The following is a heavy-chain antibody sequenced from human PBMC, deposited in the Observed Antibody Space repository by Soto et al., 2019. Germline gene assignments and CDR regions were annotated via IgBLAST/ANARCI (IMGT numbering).Heavy chain of an antibody. V-gene: IGHV1-24*01. CDR3: ATPSHYYDTSRFDY. J-gene: IGHJ4*02. CDR2: FDHEFGEA. Sequence: QVELVQSGAEVKKPGASVKVSCKVSGFTLTEQSLHWIRQAPGKGLEWMGGFDHEFGEAIYAQKFQVRVTMTEDISTDTAYMELSSLTSGDTAVYYCATPSHYYDTSRFDYWGQGTLVTVSA. CDR1: GFTLTEQS. D-gene: IGHD3-22*01.